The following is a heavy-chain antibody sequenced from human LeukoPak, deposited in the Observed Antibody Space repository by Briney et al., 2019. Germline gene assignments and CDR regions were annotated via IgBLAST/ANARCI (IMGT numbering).Heavy chain of an antibody. CDR2: IYYTGST. CDR3: AREPRDGYNRLDY. CDR1: GDSVSSTSDN. V-gene: IGHV4-39*07. Sequence: SETLSLTCSVSGDSVSSTSDNWGWIRQPPGKGLEWIGNIYYTGSTYYNPSLKSRVTMSVDTSNNQFSLKLSSVTAADTAVCYCAREPRDGYNRLDYWGQGTLVTVSS. J-gene: IGHJ4*02. D-gene: IGHD5-24*01.